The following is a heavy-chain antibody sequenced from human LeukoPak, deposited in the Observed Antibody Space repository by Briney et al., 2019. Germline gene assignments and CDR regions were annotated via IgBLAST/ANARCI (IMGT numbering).Heavy chain of an antibody. D-gene: IGHD5-12*01. J-gene: IGHJ4*02. CDR2: ISAYNGNT. CDR3: ARGVPEDGYWVI. V-gene: IGHV1-18*01. CDR1: GYTFTSYG. Sequence: ATVKVSCKASGYTFTSYGIRWVRQAPGQGLEWMGWISAYNGNTNYAQKLQGRVTMTTDTSTSTAYMELRSLRSDDTAVYYCARGVPEDGYWVIWGQGTLVTVSS.